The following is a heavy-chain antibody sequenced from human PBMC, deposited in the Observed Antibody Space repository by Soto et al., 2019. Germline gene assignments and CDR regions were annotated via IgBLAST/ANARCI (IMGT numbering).Heavy chain of an antibody. J-gene: IGHJ6*02. V-gene: IGHV3-30-3*01. CDR1: GFTFSSYA. CDR2: ISYDGSNK. Sequence: GGSLRLSCAASGFTFSSYAMHWVRQAPGKGLEWVAVISYDGSNKYYADSVKGRFTISRDNSKNTLYLQMNSLRAEDTAVYYCARDRLRYNWNDFPYYYYGMDVWGQGTTVSVSS. CDR3: ARDRLRYNWNDFPYYYYGMDV. D-gene: IGHD1-1*01.